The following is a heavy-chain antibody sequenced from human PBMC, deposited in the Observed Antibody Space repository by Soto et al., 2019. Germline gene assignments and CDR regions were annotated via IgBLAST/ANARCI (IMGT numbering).Heavy chain of an antibody. CDR1: GGSISSGGYS. Sequence: TLSLTCAVSGGSISSGGYSWSWIRQPPGKGLEWIGYIYHSGSTYYNPSLKSRVTISVDRSKNQFSLKLSSVTAADTAVYYCARDTGYYYYGMDVWGQGTTVTVSS. CDR2: IYHSGST. D-gene: IGHD4-4*01. J-gene: IGHJ6*02. V-gene: IGHV4-30-2*01. CDR3: ARDTGYYYYGMDV.